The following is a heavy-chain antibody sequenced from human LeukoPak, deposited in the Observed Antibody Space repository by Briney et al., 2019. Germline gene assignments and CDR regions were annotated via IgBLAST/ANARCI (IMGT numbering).Heavy chain of an antibody. J-gene: IGHJ5*02. Sequence: SETLSLTCAVYGGSFSGYYWSWIRQPAGKGLEWIGRIYSSGSTNYNPSLKSRVTMSVDTSKNQFSLKLSSVTAADTAVYYCARDMTTVTTNWFDPWGQGTPVTVSS. CDR3: ARDMTTVTTNWFDP. V-gene: IGHV4-59*10. D-gene: IGHD4-17*01. CDR2: IYSSGST. CDR1: GGSFSGYY.